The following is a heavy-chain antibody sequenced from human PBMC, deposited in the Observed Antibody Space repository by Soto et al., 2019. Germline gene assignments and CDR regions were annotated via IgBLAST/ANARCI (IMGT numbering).Heavy chain of an antibody. Sequence: QVQLVQSGAEVKKPGSSVKVSCRASGGTLSSYAISWVRQAPGQGLEWMGGIIPIFGTANYAQKFQGRVTITANESTSTAYMELSSLRSEDTAVYYCASTQEARYSGYDSPPSWGQGTLVTVSS. CDR2: IIPIFGTA. V-gene: IGHV1-69*12. D-gene: IGHD5-12*01. J-gene: IGHJ5*02. CDR1: GGTLSSYA. CDR3: ASTQEARYSGYDSPPS.